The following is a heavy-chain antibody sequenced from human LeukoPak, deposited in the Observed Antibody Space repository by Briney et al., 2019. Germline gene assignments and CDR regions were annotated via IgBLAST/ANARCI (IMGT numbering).Heavy chain of an antibody. CDR3: AKHGAYYTRSQYFSQYNWFDR. D-gene: IGHD3-3*01. V-gene: IGHV4-30-4*01. CDR1: GDSIATGRHY. CDR2: IHATGST. Sequence: PSETLSLTCTVSGDSIATGRHYWSWIRQPPGKGLEWIGYIHATGSTSSSASLESRLSISVDASRNQFSLTLTSVTAADTAIYHCAKHGAYYTRSQYFSQYNWFDRWGQGILVTVSS. J-gene: IGHJ5*02.